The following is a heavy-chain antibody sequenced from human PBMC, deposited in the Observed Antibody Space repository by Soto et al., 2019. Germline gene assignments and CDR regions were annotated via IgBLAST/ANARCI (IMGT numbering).Heavy chain of an antibody. D-gene: IGHD1-1*01. CDR2: IYYSGST. V-gene: IGHV4-31*03. Sequence: PSETLSLTCTVSGGSISSGGYYWSWIRQHPGKGLEWIGYIYYSGSTYYNPSLKSRVTISVDTYKNQFSLKLSSVTAADTAVYYCARDYKLYNWFDPWGQGTLVTVSS. CDR3: ARDYKLYNWFDP. J-gene: IGHJ5*02. CDR1: GGSISSGGYY.